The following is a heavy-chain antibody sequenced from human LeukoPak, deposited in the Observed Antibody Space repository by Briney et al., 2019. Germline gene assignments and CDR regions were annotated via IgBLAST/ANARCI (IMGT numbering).Heavy chain of an antibody. V-gene: IGHV3-21*01. CDR2: ISSSYSYV. J-gene: IGHJ4*02. CDR3: ARDGDGDYVFSYYFDY. Sequence: GGSLRLSCAASGFTFSSYTMNWVRQAPGKGLEWVSSISSSYSYVYYADSVKGRFTISRDDAKNSLYLQMNSLRVEDTAVYYCARDGDGDYVFSYYFDYWGQGTLVTVSS. CDR1: GFTFSSYT. D-gene: IGHD4-17*01.